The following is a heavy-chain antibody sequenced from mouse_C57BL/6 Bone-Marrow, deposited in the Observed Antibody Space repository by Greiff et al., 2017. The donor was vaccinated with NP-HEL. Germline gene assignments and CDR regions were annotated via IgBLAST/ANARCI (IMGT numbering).Heavy chain of an antibody. CDR2: ISNGGGST. CDR1: GFTFSDYY. Sequence: EVKLVESGGGLVQPGGSLKLSCAASGFTFSDYYMCWVRQTPEKRLEWVAYISNGGGSTYHPDPVLGRFTISGDNARNTLYLQMSRLKSEDTAMYCCARREGAYWGQGTLVTVSA. J-gene: IGHJ3*01. CDR3: ARREGAY. V-gene: IGHV5-12*01.